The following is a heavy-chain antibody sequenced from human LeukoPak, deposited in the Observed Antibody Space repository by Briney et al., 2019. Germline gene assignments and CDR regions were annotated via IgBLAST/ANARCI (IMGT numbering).Heavy chain of an antibody. CDR3: ARTKRGYSGYDEHFDY. D-gene: IGHD5-12*01. CDR1: GFTVSSNY. J-gene: IGHJ4*02. Sequence: PGGSLRLSCATSGFTVSSNYMSWVRQAPGKGLEWVSVIYSGGSTYYGDSVKGRFTISRDNSKNTLYLQMNSLRAEDTAVYYFARTKRGYSGYDEHFDYWGQGTLVTVSS. V-gene: IGHV3-53*01. CDR2: IYSGGST.